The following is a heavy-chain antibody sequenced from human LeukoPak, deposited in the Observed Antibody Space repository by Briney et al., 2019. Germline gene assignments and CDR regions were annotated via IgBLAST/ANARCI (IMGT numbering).Heavy chain of an antibody. CDR2: MNYNSGNT. CDR1: GYTFTSFD. Sequence: ASVKVSCKASGYTFTSFDINWVRQATGQGLEWMGWMNYNSGNTGYAQKFQGRVTITRDTSASTAYMELSSLRSEDTAAYYCARLVHSGYDYYFDYWGQGTLVTVSS. CDR3: ARLVHSGYDYYFDY. J-gene: IGHJ4*02. V-gene: IGHV1-8*01. D-gene: IGHD5-12*01.